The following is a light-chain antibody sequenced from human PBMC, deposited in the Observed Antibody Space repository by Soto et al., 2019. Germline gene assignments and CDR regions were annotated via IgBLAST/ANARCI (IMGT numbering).Light chain of an antibody. J-gene: IGKJ2*01. V-gene: IGKV3-15*01. Sequence: IVMTQSPATLSVSPGERAALSCRASQSVSSNLAWYQQKPGQAPRLLIYGASTRAPGIPARVSGSGSGTEFTLTISSLQPEDFAFYYCQQYNYWPSFGQGTKLEIK. CDR3: QQYNYWPS. CDR1: QSVSSN. CDR2: GAS.